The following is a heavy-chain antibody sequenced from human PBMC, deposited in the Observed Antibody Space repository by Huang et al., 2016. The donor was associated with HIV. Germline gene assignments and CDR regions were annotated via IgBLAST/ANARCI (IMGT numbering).Heavy chain of an antibody. CDR1: GYTFTNYA. CDR3: ARGFSSWPNSDY. D-gene: IGHD6-13*01. V-gene: IGHV7-4-1*02. J-gene: IGHJ4*02. CDR2: IN. Sequence: QVQLVQSGSELKKPGASVKVSCKSSGYTFTNYAMNWVRKAPGQGQEWMGWINTGRFVFSLDTSVSTAYLQISSLKAEDTAMYYCARGFSSWPNSDYWGQGTLVTVSS.